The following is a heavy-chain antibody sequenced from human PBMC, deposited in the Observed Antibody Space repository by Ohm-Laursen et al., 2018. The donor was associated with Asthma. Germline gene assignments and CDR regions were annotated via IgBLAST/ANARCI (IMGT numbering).Heavy chain of an antibody. CDR1: GFTFSSYS. CDR3: AKDNGYSSSSGLVN. Sequence: SLRLSCAASGFTFSSYSMNWVHQTPGKGLEWVSSISSSSSYIYYADSVKGRFTISRDNAKNSLYLQMNSLRPEDTALYYCAKDNGYSSSSGLVNWGQGTLVTVSS. D-gene: IGHD6-6*01. V-gene: IGHV3-21*04. CDR2: ISSSSSYI. J-gene: IGHJ4*02.